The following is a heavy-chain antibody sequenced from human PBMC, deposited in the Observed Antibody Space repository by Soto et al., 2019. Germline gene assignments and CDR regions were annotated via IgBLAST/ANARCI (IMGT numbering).Heavy chain of an antibody. CDR1: GFTISTHW. Sequence: GGSLRLSCAVSGFTISTHWMHWVRQGPGEGLVWVSRVDASGTGTSYAESVRGRFTISRDTAKNTVYLQMDNLRPEDTAVYYCSRGFESWGQGTPVTVSS. CDR2: VDASGTGT. V-gene: IGHV3-74*01. CDR3: SRGFES. J-gene: IGHJ4*02.